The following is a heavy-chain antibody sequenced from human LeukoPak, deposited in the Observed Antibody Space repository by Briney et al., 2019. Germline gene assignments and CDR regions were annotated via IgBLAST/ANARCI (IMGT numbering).Heavy chain of an antibody. J-gene: IGHJ4*02. V-gene: IGHV3-7*03. CDR1: GFTFSNYW. D-gene: IGHD2-8*01. CDR3: IRVNNGYAKDFDY. CDR2: IKQDGSEK. Sequence: PGGSLRLSCAASGFTFSNYWMSWVRQAPGKGLEWVANIKQDGSEKYYVDSVKGRFTTSRDNAKNSLYLQMNSLKIEDTAVYYCIRVNNGYAKDFDYWGQGTLVTVSS.